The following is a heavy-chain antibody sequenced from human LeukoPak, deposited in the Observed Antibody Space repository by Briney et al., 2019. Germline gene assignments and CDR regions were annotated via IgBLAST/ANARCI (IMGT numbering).Heavy chain of an antibody. CDR3: ARGGERSGSWSYYFDY. D-gene: IGHD6-13*01. CDR2: TYYRSKLYN. J-gene: IGHJ4*02. V-gene: IGHV6-1*01. Sequence: SQTLSLTCAISGDSVSSNSAAWNWLRQSPSRGLEWLGRTYYRSKLYNDYAVSVKSRITINPDTSKNQFSLQLNSVTPEDTAVYYCARGGERSGSWSYYFDYWGQGTLVTVSS. CDR1: GDSVSSNSAA.